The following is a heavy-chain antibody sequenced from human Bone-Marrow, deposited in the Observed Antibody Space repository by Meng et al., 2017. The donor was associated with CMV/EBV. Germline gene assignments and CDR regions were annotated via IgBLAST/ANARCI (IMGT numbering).Heavy chain of an antibody. Sequence: GGSLRLSCAASEFIFRNYAMHWVRQAPGRGLEWLAVISYDGSKKYYADSVKGRFTISRGNSKNTLYLQMNSLRVEDRAVYFCARGSTSWYVNNDLDPWGQGTLVTVSS. J-gene: IGHJ5*02. CDR3: ARGSTSWYVNNDLDP. CDR2: ISYDGSKK. D-gene: IGHD2-2*01. V-gene: IGHV3-30-3*01. CDR1: EFIFRNYA.